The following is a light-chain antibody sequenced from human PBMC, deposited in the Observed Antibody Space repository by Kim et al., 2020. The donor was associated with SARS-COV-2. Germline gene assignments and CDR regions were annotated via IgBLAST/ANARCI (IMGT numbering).Light chain of an antibody. CDR2: GAS. CDR3: QHYGSSGT. V-gene: IGKV3-20*01. Sequence: PGDTATLSCRASQSLRSTYVAWYQQKPGQAPRLLMYGASSRNTGVPDRFSGSGSGTDFTLTISTLEPEDFAVYYCQHYGSSGTFGQGTKVDIK. CDR1: QSLRSTY. J-gene: IGKJ1*01.